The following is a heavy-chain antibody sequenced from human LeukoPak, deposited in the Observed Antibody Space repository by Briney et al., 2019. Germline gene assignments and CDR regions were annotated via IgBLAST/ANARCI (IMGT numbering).Heavy chain of an antibody. V-gene: IGHV3-72*01. CDR2: IGNKGNSYTT. CDR3: TTGALY. J-gene: IGHJ4*02. Sequence: AGGSLRLSCAASGLTFSDHYMDWVRQAPGKGLEWVGRIGNKGNSYTTEYAASVKGRFTISRDDSKNTLYLQMNSLKTEDTGVYYCTTGALYWGQGTLVTVSS. CDR1: GLTFSDHY.